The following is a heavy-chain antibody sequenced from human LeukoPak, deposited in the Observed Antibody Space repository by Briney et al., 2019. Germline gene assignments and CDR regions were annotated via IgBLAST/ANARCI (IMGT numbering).Heavy chain of an antibody. V-gene: IGHV3-53*01. J-gene: IGHJ5*02. Sequence: PGGSLRLSCAASGFTVSSNYMSWVRQAPGKGLEWVSVIYSGGSTYYADSVKGRFTISRDNSKNTLYLQMNSLRAEDTAVYYCAKDRGYQLLYNWFDPWGQGTLVTVSS. CDR2: IYSGGST. CDR3: AKDRGYQLLYNWFDP. CDR1: GFTVSSNY. D-gene: IGHD2-2*01.